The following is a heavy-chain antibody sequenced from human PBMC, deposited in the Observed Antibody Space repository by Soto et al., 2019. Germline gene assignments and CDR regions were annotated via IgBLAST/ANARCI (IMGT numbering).Heavy chain of an antibody. D-gene: IGHD5-18*01. CDR2: ISYDGSNK. CDR1: GFTFSTYG. CDR3: AKGFSYSVIDY. Sequence: QVQLVESGGGVVQPGRSLRLSCAASGFTFSTYGMHWVRQAPGKGLEWVAVISYDGSNKYYADSVKGRFTISRDNSKNTLYLHMSSLRAEDTAVDYCAKGFSYSVIDYWGQGTLVTVSS. J-gene: IGHJ4*02. V-gene: IGHV3-30*18.